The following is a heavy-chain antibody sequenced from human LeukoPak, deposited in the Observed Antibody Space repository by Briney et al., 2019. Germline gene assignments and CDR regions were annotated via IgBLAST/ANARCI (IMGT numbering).Heavy chain of an antibody. CDR3: AKDQVEWLPRGNWFDP. CDR1: GFTFSSYV. J-gene: IGHJ5*02. V-gene: IGHV3-30*02. Sequence: GGSLRLSCAASGFTFSSYVMHWVRQAPGKGLEGVAFIWYEGSNKYYADSVKGRFTISKDNSKNTLYLQMNSLRAEDTAVYYCAKDQVEWLPRGNWFDPWGQGTLVTVSS. CDR2: IWYEGSNK. D-gene: IGHD3-3*01.